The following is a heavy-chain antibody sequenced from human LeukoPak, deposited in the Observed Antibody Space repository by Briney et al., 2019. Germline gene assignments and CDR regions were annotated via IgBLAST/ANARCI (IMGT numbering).Heavy chain of an antibody. CDR1: GYTLTELY. CDR2: FDPEDGDT. CDR3: ATDPLGSTSEGLRY. Sequence: ASVKVSCKVSGYTLTELYIHWVRQAPGKGLEWMGGFDPEDGDTTYAQKFQGGVTLTEDTSTDTAYMDLSSLSFEDTAVYYCATDPLGSTSEGLRYWGQGTLVTVSS. V-gene: IGHV1-24*01. D-gene: IGHD2-21*01. J-gene: IGHJ4*02.